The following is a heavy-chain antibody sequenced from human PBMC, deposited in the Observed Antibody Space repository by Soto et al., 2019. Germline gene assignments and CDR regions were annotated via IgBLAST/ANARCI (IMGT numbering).Heavy chain of an antibody. Sequence: QLQLQESGPGLVKPSETLSLTCTVSGGSISSSGYYWGWIRQPPGKGLEWIGSIYYGGSTYYNPSXTXXVTISVDTSKTPFSLRLSSVTAADTAVYYCASLYGSSLFDYWGQGTLVTVSS. CDR2: IYYGGST. CDR1: GGSISSSGYY. D-gene: IGHD6-6*01. CDR3: ASLYGSSLFDY. V-gene: IGHV4-39*01. J-gene: IGHJ4*02.